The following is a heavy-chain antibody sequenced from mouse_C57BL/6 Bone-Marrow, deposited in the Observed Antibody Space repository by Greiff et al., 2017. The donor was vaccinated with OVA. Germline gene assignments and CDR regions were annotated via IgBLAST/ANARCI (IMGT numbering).Heavy chain of an antibody. D-gene: IGHD2-5*01. V-gene: IGHV1-64*01. CDR2: IHPNSGST. Sequence: VQLQQPGAELVKPGASVKLSCKASGYTFTSYWMHWVKQRPGQGLEWIGMIHPNSGSTNYNEKFKSKATLTVDKSSSTAYMQLSSLTSEDSAVYYCARRGLYYSNYSWGQGTTLTVSS. J-gene: IGHJ2*01. CDR3: ARRGLYYSNYS. CDR1: GYTFTSYW.